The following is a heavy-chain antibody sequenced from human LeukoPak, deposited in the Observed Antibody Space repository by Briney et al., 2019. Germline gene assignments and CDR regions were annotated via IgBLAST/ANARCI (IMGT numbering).Heavy chain of an antibody. Sequence: SETLSLTCTVSGGSISSGSYYWSWIRQPAGKGLEWIGRIYTSGSTNYNPSLESRVTISVDTSKNQFSLKLSSVTAADTAGYYCARELTIFGVVRSFDYWGQGTLVTVSS. D-gene: IGHD3-3*01. CDR1: GGSISSGSYY. CDR2: IYTSGST. V-gene: IGHV4-61*02. CDR3: ARELTIFGVVRSFDY. J-gene: IGHJ4*02.